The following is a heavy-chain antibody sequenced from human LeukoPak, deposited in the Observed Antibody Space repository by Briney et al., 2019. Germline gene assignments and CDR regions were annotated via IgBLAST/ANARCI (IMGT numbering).Heavy chain of an antibody. CDR1: GYTFTGYY. D-gene: IGHD6-19*01. J-gene: IGHJ4*02. V-gene: IGHV1-2*02. Sequence: ASVKVSCKASGYTFTGYYMHWVRQAPGHGLEWMGWINPNSGGTNYAQKFQGRVTMTRDTSISTAYMELSRLRSDDTAVYYCARRYSSGRYGPVRYWGQGTLVTVSS. CDR2: INPNSGGT. CDR3: ARRYSSGRYGPVRY.